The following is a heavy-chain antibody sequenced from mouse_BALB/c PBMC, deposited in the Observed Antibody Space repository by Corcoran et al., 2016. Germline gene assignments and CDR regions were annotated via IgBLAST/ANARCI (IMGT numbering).Heavy chain of an antibody. CDR1: GYTFTNYG. V-gene: IGHV9-3-1*01. J-gene: IGHJ4*01. CDR3: ARLLLYYYAIDY. Sequence: QIQLVQSGPELKKPGETVKISCKASGYTFTNYGMNWVKQAPGKGLKWMGWINTYTGEPTYADDFKGRFAFSLETSASTAYLQINNLKNEDTATYFCARLLLYYYAIDYLGQGTSVTVSS. D-gene: IGHD2-12*01. CDR2: INTYTGEP.